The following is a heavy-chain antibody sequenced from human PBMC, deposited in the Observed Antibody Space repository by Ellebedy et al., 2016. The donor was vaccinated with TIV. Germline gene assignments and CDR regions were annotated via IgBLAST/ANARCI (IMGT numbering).Heavy chain of an antibody. CDR1: GFPFSSFE. V-gene: IGHV3-48*03. CDR2: IISSGTTK. J-gene: IGHJ6*02. CDR3: AAAHYYFYGKDG. D-gene: IGHD2-15*01. Sequence: GESLKISCAASGFPFSSFEFTWVRHSPGKGLEWVSYIISSGTTKYYADSVKGRFTISRDNAKNSLYLQMNSLRAEDTAVYYCAAAHYYFYGKDGWGQGTRVTVSS.